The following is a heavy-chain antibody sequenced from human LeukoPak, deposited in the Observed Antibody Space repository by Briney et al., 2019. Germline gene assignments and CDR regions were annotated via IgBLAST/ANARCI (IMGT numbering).Heavy chain of an antibody. D-gene: IGHD4-11*01. J-gene: IGHJ6*03. V-gene: IGHV1-46*01. CDR2: INPTGGYT. CDR1: GYTFSNHF. Sequence: GASVKVSCKASGYTFSNHFMHWVRQAPGQGLEWMGVINPTGGYTTYAQKFQGRVTMTRDMSTSTVYMELSSLTFEDTALYYCARDSGGTSNYNYYSYYMDVWGKGTTVTMSS. CDR3: ARDSGGTSNYNYYSYYMDV.